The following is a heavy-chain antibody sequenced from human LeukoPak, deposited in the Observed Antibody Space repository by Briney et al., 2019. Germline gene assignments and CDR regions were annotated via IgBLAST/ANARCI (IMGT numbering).Heavy chain of an antibody. V-gene: IGHV3-53*01. CDR3: ARRAGEYSHPYDY. D-gene: IGHD4-17*01. CDR2: IYSGGNT. CDR1: GFTVSSNS. Sequence: GGSLRLSCTVSGFTVSSNSMSWVRQAPGKGLEWVSSIYSGGNTHYSDSVKGRFTISRDNSKNTLYLQMNSLRAEDTAVYYCARRAGEYSHPYDYWGQGTLVTVSS. J-gene: IGHJ4*02.